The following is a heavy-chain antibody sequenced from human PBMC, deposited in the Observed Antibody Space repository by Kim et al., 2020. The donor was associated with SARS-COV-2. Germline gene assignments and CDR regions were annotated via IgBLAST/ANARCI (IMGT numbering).Heavy chain of an antibody. J-gene: IGHJ4*02. D-gene: IGHD3-22*01. Sequence: PSLKSRVTISVDTSKNQFSLKLSSVTAADTAVYYCARHEARGSGLYYFDYWGQGTLVTVSS. CDR3: ARHEARGSGLYYFDY. V-gene: IGHV4-39*01.